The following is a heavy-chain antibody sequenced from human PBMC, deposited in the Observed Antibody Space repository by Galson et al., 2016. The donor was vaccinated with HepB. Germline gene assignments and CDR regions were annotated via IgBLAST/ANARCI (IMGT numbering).Heavy chain of an antibody. Sequence: SLRLSCAASGFTFRNAYMSWVRQAPGKGLEWVGRIKSKTDGGTTAYAAPVKGRFNISRDDTKNTLYLQMNSLKIEDTAVYYCTTDRRVEPTGYYYGMDVWATGPRSPCP. D-gene: IGHD1-26*01. CDR2: IKSKTDGGTT. CDR1: GFTFRNAY. CDR3: TTDRRVEPTGYYYGMDV. V-gene: IGHV3-15*01. J-gene: IGHJ6*02.